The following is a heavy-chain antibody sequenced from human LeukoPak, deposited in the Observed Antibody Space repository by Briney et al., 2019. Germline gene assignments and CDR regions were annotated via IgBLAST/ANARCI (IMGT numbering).Heavy chain of an antibody. CDR3: ARERDGRFFDY. D-gene: IGHD5-24*01. V-gene: IGHV3-7*01. CDR1: GLTFRSFW. J-gene: IGHJ4*02. CDR2: INQDGSEK. Sequence: GESLSLSCAVSGLTFRSFWMRWVRQAPGKGLEWVANINQDGSEKYFVDSVKGRFTISRDNSKNSLHLQMNTLRAEDTALYYCARERDGRFFDYWGQGTLVTVSS.